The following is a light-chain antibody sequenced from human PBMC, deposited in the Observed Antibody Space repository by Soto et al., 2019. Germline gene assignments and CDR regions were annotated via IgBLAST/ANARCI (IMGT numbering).Light chain of an antibody. CDR1: NIGSKS. CDR3: QVWDTDSEHQV. J-gene: IGLJ1*01. Sequence: SYELTQPPSVSVAPGATARITCEGNNIGSKSVDWYQQKPGQAPVLVIYYDTHRHSGIPARFSGSNSGSTATLTITRVEAVDEADYDCQVWDTDSEHQVFGTGTKVTVL. V-gene: IGLV3-21*04. CDR2: YDT.